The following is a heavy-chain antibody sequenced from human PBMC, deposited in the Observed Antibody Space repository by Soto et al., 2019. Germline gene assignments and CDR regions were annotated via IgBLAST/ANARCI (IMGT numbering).Heavy chain of an antibody. CDR1: GYSFTTYW. D-gene: IGHD1-26*01. V-gene: IGHV5-51*01. J-gene: IGHJ6*02. Sequence: GESLKISCQGSGYSFTTYWIAWVRQMPGKGLEWMGIFYPGDSDAKYSPSFQGQVTISGDRSISAAYLQWSSLKASDTAVYYCARGGKGGRNFYGMNVWGQGTTVTV. CDR3: ARGGKGGRNFYGMNV. CDR2: FYPGDSDA.